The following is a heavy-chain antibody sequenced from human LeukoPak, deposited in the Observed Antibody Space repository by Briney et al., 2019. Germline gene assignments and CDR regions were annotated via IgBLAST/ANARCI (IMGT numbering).Heavy chain of an antibody. CDR2: FIPILSTA. CDR1: GGTFRSYG. J-gene: IGHJ6*02. V-gene: IGHV1-69*13. Sequence: GASVKVSCKASGGTFRSYGLNWVRQAPGQGLEWMGGFIPILSTAKYAQKLQGRVTITADESTSTAYMELSSLRYEDTAVYYCARGLYCSSSTSCYDYGMDVWGQGTTVTVSS. CDR3: ARGLYCSSSTSCYDYGMDV. D-gene: IGHD2-2*01.